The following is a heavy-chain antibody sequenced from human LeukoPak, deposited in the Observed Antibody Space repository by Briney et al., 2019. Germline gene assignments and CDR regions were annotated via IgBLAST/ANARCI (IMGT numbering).Heavy chain of an antibody. CDR1: GDSFSSHY. CDR2: VSYIGST. CDR3: ARDPTTVTKGLDI. V-gene: IGHV4-59*11. Sequence: SETLSLTCTVSGDSFSSHYWSWVRQPPATGLEWIGYVSYIGSTNYNPSLKSRVTISVDTSKNQFSLKLSSVTAADTAVYYCARDPTTVTKGLDIWGQGTMVTVSS. J-gene: IGHJ3*02. D-gene: IGHD4-17*01.